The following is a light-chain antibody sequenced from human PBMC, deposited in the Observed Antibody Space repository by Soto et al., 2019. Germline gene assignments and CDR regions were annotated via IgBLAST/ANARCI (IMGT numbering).Light chain of an antibody. CDR1: QSFTDW. CDR2: DAS. V-gene: IGKV1-5*01. Sequence: DIPATQSPAALSASVGDRVTIACRASQSFTDWLAWYQQKPGKAPKLLIYDASTLESGVPSRFSGSGSGTEFTLTISSLQPDDFATYYCQHYNSYSEAFGQGANVDIK. J-gene: IGKJ1*01. CDR3: QHYNSYSEA.